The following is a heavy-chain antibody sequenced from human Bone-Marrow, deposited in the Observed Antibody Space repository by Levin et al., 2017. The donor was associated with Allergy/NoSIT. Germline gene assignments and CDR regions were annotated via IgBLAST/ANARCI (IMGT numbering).Heavy chain of an antibody. CDR3: AKEVGYCSSTSCYAGFDY. CDR2: ISGSGGST. Sequence: GGSLRLSCAASGFTFSSYAMSWVRQAPGKGLEWVSAISGSGGSTYYADSVKGRFTISRDNSKNTLYLQMNSLRAEDTAVYYCAKEVGYCSSTSCYAGFDYWGQGTLVTVSS. V-gene: IGHV3-23*01. J-gene: IGHJ4*02. CDR1: GFTFSSYA. D-gene: IGHD2-2*01.